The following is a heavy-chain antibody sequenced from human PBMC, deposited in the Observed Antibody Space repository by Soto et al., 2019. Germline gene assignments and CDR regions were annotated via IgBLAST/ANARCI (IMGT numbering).Heavy chain of an antibody. CDR2: IKQDGSEK. J-gene: IGHJ6*03. Sequence: GGSLRLSCAASGFTFSSYWMSWVRQAPGKGLEWVANIKQDGSEKYYVDSVKGRFTISRDNAKNSLYLQMNSLGAEDTAVYYCARPPGYYYYYYMDVWGKGTTVTVSS. CDR1: GFTFSSYW. V-gene: IGHV3-7*01. CDR3: ARPPGYYYYYYMDV.